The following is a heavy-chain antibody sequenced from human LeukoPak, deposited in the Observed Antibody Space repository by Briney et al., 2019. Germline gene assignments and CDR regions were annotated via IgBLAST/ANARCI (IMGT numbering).Heavy chain of an antibody. D-gene: IGHD3-22*01. J-gene: IGHJ3*02. CDR3: ARDLGQYYYDSSGYYDAFDI. CDR2: IYYSGGT. CDR1: GGSISSYY. V-gene: IGHV4-59*01. Sequence: SETLSLTCTVSGGSISSYYWSWIRQPPGKGLEWIGYIYYSGGTNYNPSLKSRVTISVDTSKNQFSLKLSSVTAADTAVYYCARDLGQYYYDSSGYYDAFDIWGQGTMVTVSS.